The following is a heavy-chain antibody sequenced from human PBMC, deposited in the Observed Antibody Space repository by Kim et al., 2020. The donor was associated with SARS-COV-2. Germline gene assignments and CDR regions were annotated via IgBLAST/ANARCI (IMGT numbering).Heavy chain of an antibody. CDR1: GFTFSSYS. Sequence: GGSLRLSCAASGFTFSSYSMNWVRQAPGKGLEWVSYISSSSSTIYYADSVKGRFTISRDNAKNSLYLQMNSLRDEDTAVYYCARDRSGDSGSTYYYYGMDVWGQGTTVTVSS. D-gene: IGHD1-26*01. CDR2: ISSSSSTI. CDR3: ARDRSGDSGSTYYYYGMDV. J-gene: IGHJ6*02. V-gene: IGHV3-48*02.